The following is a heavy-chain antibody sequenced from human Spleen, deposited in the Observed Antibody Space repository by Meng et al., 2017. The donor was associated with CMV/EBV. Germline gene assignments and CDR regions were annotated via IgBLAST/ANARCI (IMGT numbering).Heavy chain of an antibody. V-gene: IGHV3-7*01. CDR1: GFTFSSYG. CDR2: IKQDGSEK. Sequence: GESLKISCAASGFTFSSYGMHWVRQAPGKGLEWVANIKQDGSEKYYVDSVKGRFTISRDNSKNTVSLEMNSLRTEDTALYYCAKGRYCTTTTCYSELASDHWGQGTLVTVSS. J-gene: IGHJ4*02. CDR3: AKGRYCTTTTCYSELASDH. D-gene: IGHD2-2*01.